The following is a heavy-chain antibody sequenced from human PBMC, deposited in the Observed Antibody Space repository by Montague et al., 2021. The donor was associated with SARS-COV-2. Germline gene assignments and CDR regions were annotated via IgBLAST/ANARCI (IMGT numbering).Heavy chain of an antibody. CDR2: ISAYNGNT. D-gene: IGHD3-22*01. CDR1: GYTFPSYG. Sequence: SVKVSCKASGYTFPSYGITWVRQAPGQGLEWMGWISAYNGNTNYAQKFQSRVSMTTDTSTTTAYMELRSLISGDTAVYYCARARGNYFDSSGEPFDYWGQGTLVTVSS. J-gene: IGHJ4*02. V-gene: IGHV1-18*01. CDR3: ARARGNYFDSSGEPFDY.